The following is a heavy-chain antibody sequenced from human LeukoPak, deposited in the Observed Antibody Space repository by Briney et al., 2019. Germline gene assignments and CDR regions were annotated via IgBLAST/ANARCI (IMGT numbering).Heavy chain of an antibody. D-gene: IGHD2-8*02. CDR3: AQGTGIYDY. CDR1: GFNFNNYA. J-gene: IGHJ4*02. CDR2: ISGSGGGT. Sequence: PGGSLRLSCAASGFNFNNYAMTWVRQAPGKGLEWVSGISGSGGGTYYADSVKGRFTISRDNSKNTLYVQMNSLRAEDTAVYYCAQGTGIYDYWGQGTLVTVSS. V-gene: IGHV3-23*01.